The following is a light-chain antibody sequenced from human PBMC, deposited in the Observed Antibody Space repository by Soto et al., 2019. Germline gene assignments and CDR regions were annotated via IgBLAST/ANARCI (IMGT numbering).Light chain of an antibody. Sequence: ELVLTQSPGTLSLSPGEIATLSCRASQPVSSNFLAWYQQKPGQAPRLLIYGVSSRASGIPDRFFGSGSGTDFTLTINRLEPEDFAVYYCQQYANSPITFGQGTRLEI. J-gene: IGKJ5*01. V-gene: IGKV3-20*01. CDR2: GVS. CDR1: QPVSSNF. CDR3: QQYANSPIT.